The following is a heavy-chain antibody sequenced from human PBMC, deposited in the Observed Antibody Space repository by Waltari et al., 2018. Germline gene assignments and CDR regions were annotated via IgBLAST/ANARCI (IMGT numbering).Heavy chain of an antibody. V-gene: IGHV4-59*01. J-gene: IGHJ4*02. D-gene: IGHD5-18*01. CDR1: GGSISSYY. CDR3: AREYSYGPQALYYFDY. Sequence: QVQLQESGPGLVKPSETLSLTCTVPGGSISSYYWSWIRQPPGKGLEWIGYIYYSGSTNYNPSLKSRVTISVDTSKNQFSLKLSSVTAADTAVYYCAREYSYGPQALYYFDYWGQGTLVTVSS. CDR2: IYYSGST.